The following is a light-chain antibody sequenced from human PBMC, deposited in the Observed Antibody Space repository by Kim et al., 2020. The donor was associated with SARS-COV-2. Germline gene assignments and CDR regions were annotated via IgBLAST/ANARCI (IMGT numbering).Light chain of an antibody. J-gene: IGKJ1*01. CDR3: QQYNSWWT. V-gene: IGKV3D-15*01. CDR1: QSVSTH. Sequence: EIVMTQSPAALSVSPGERATLYCRASQSVSTHLAWFQQKPGQAPRLLIHGASARATGIPVRFSGSGSGTEFTLTISSLQSEDFAVYYCQQYNSWWTFGQGTKVDIK. CDR2: GAS.